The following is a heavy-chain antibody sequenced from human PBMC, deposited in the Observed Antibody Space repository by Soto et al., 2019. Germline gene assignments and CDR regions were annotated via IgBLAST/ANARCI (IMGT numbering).Heavy chain of an antibody. J-gene: IGHJ4*02. CDR3: AKREGNTYGLFH. CDR2: IKTDGTST. V-gene: IGHV3-74*01. CDR1: GFSFSDYW. D-gene: IGHD3-10*01. Sequence: EVQLVESGGGLVQPGGSLRLSCAASGFSFSDYWIHWVRQAPEKGLEWVSRIKTDGTSTDYADSVKGRFTISRDNAKNTLYLQMNSLSAEDPAVYYCAKREGNTYGLFHWGQGTLVTVSS.